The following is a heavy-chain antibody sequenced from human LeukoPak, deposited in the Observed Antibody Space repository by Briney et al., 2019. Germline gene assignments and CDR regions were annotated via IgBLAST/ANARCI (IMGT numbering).Heavy chain of an antibody. Sequence: GGSLRLSCAASGLTFSTYWMHWVRQAPGKGLAWVARINPDGSIRTYANSVQGRVTISRDTAKDTLFLQMNSLRAEDTAVYYCAREARVGGALQYWGQGTPDTVSS. J-gene: IGHJ4*02. CDR1: GLTFSTYW. CDR3: AREARVGGALQY. V-gene: IGHV3-74*03. D-gene: IGHD1-26*01. CDR2: INPDGSIR.